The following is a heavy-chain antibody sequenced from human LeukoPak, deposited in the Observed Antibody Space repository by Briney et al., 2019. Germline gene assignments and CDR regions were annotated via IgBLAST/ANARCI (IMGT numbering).Heavy chain of an antibody. V-gene: IGHV1-69*02. Sequence: GASVKVSCKASGGTFSSYTISWVRQAPGQGLEWMGRIIPILGIANYTQKFQGRVTITADKSTSTAYMELISLRSEDTAVYYCARSEVGGRGLQLGAHYWGQGTLVTVSS. J-gene: IGHJ4*02. CDR2: IIPILGIA. D-gene: IGHD5-24*01. CDR3: ARSEVGGRGLQLGAHY. CDR1: GGTFSSYT.